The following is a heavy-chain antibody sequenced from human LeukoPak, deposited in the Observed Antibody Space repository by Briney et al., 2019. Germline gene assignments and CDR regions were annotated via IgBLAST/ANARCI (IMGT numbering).Heavy chain of an antibody. CDR2: NSGSGGST. CDR3: AALPTGYQDFDY. V-gene: IGHV3-23*01. Sequence: GGSLRLSCAASGFTFSSYGMSWVRQAPGKGLEWVSTNSGSGGSTYYADSVKGRFTISRDNSKNTQFLQMHSLRAEDTAVYYCAALPTGYQDFDYWGQGTLVSVSS. CDR1: GFTFSSYG. J-gene: IGHJ4*02. D-gene: IGHD3-9*01.